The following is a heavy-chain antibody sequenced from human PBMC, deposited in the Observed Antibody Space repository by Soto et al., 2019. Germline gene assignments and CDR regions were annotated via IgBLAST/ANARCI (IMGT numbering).Heavy chain of an antibody. CDR1: GFTFSSYA. CDR2: ISYDGSNK. CDR3: ARDIGPRSIAAMDV. D-gene: IGHD6-6*01. Sequence: QVQLVESGGGVVQPRRSLRLSCAASGFTFSSYAMHWVRQAPGKGLEWVAVISYDGSNKYYADSVKGRFTISRDNSKNTLYLQMNSLRAEDTAVYYCARDIGPRSIAAMDVWGQGTTVTVSS. J-gene: IGHJ6*02. V-gene: IGHV3-30-3*01.